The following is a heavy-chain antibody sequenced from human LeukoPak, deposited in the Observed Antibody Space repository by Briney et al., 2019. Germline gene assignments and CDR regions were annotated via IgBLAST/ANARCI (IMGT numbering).Heavy chain of an antibody. V-gene: IGHV3-7*01. J-gene: IGHJ6*03. CDR2: IKQDESEK. CDR3: ARGRTGIYRRYYYYYYYMNV. D-gene: IGHD1-26*01. Sequence: GGSLRLSCAASGFSVSRYWMSWVRQAPGEGLEWVANIKQDESEKDYVDSVKGRFTISRDNAKNSLYLQMNSLRAEDTAVYYCARGRTGIYRRYYYYYYYMNVWGKGTTVTVSS. CDR1: GFSVSRYW.